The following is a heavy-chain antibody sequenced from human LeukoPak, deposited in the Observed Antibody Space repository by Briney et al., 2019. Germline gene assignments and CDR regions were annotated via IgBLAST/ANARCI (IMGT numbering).Heavy chain of an antibody. CDR2: INHSGST. CDR1: GGSFSGYY. CDR3: ARRKRAPIAARPFDY. J-gene: IGHJ4*02. D-gene: IGHD6-6*01. Sequence: SETLSLTCAVYGGSFSGYYWSWIRQPPGKGLEWIGEINHSGSTNYNPSLKSRVTISVDTSKNQFSLKLSSVTAADTAVYYCARRKRAPIAARPFDYWGQGTLVTVSS. V-gene: IGHV4-34*01.